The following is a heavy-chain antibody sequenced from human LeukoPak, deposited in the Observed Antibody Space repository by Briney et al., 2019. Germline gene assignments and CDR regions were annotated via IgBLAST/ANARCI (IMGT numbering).Heavy chain of an antibody. CDR1: GGSVSDYY. J-gene: IGHJ4*02. Sequence: SETLSLTCTISGGSVSDYYWSWIRQSPGKGLEWISYIYHTGSTSYSPSLKSRVTISADTSQNQFSLKLSSVTAADTAVYYCARAGFGLAPLRGTPFDYWGQGTLVTVSS. V-gene: IGHV4-59*02. CDR3: ARAGFGLAPLRGTPFDY. CDR2: IYHTGST. D-gene: IGHD3-10*01.